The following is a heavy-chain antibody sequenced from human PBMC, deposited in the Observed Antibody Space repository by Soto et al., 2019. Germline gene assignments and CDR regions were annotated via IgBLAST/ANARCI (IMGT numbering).Heavy chain of an antibody. CDR3: ASARLYSTLKFGFHFDY. CDR2: IAYDVNNK. CDR1: GFTFSSYA. J-gene: IGHJ4*02. V-gene: IGHV3-30-3*01. D-gene: IGHD4-4*01. Sequence: QVQLVESGGGVVQPGRSLRLSCAASGFTFSSYAMHWVRQAPGKGLEWVAVIAYDVNNKYYADSVKGRFTISRDNSKSTLYLQMNSLGPEDTALYFCASARLYSTLKFGFHFDYWGQGSLVTVSS.